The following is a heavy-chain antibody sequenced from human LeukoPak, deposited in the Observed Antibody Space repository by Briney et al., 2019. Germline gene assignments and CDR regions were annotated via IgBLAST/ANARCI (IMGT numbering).Heavy chain of an antibody. J-gene: IGHJ3*01. CDR1: GYTFTDYY. Sequence: ASVKVSCKASGYTFTDYYMHWVRQAPGQGLEWMGWIYPNVGGTNYAQKFQGRVTMTRDTSISTAYMELSRLRSDDTAVYYCARGRRSYYYDSSGYFVLWGQGTMVTVSS. CDR3: ARGRRSYYYDSSGYFVL. D-gene: IGHD3-22*01. V-gene: IGHV1-2*02. CDR2: IYPNVGGT.